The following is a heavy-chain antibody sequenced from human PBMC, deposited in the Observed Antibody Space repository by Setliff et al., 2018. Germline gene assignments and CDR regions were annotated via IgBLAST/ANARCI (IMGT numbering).Heavy chain of an antibody. CDR3: AKSGYSYGYVFDY. CDR2: IWYDGSNK. D-gene: IGHD5-18*01. V-gene: IGHV3-33*06. CDR1: GFTFSSYG. Sequence: PGGSLRLSCAASGFTFSSYGMHWVRQAPGKGLEWVAVIWYDGSNKYYADSVKGRFTISRDNSKNTLCLQMNSLRAEDTAVYYCAKSGYSYGYVFDYWGQGTLVTVSS. J-gene: IGHJ4*02.